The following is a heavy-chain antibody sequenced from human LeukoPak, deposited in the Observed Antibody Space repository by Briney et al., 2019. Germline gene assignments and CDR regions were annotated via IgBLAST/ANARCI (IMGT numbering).Heavy chain of an antibody. CDR1: GYTFTTYA. J-gene: IGHJ4*02. D-gene: IGHD2-15*01. V-gene: IGHV1-3*01. CDR3: ARDSTKKALVVPATPHS. CDR2: INAGNGNT. Sequence: SVKLSCNASGYTFTTYAMHWVRQAPGQRLEWMGWINAGNGNTKYSQKFQDRVTITRDTSANTAYMELSSLRSEDTAVYYCARDSTKKALVVPATPHSWGEGTLVTV.